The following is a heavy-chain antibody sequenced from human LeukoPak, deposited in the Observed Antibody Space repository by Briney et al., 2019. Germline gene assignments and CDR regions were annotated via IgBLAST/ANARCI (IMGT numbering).Heavy chain of an antibody. J-gene: IGHJ4*02. D-gene: IGHD3-22*01. CDR2: IDPDTGGT. CDR3: ARAGHNSDSGGYDF. Sequence: ASVKVSCKPSGYTFIDHYLHWVRQAPGQGLESVGWIDPDTGGTNYPQKFQGRLTMTRDTSSSTAYMELNRLRSDDTAVYYCARAGHNSDSGGYDFWGLGTLVTVSS. V-gene: IGHV1-2*02. CDR1: GYTFIDHY.